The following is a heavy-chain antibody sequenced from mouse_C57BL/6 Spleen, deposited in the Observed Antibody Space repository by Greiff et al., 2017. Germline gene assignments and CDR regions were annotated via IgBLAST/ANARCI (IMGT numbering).Heavy chain of an antibody. J-gene: IGHJ2*01. CDR3: AKGITTASRGDFDY. CDR2: IYPGSGNT. Sequence: QVQLQQSGAELVRPGASVKLSCKASGYTFTDYYINWVKQRPGQGLEWIARIYPGSGNTYYNETFKGKATLTAEKSSTTAYMQLSSLTSEYSAVYISAKGITTASRGDFDYWGQGTTLTVSS. D-gene: IGHD1-2*01. CDR1: GYTFTDYY. V-gene: IGHV1-76*01.